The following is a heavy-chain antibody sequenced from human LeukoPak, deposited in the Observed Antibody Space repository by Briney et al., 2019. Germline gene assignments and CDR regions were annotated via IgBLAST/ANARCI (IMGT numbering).Heavy chain of an antibody. CDR2: IHHSGST. J-gene: IGHJ5*02. CDR1: GSSVNSGYY. Sequence: SETLSLTCGVSGSSVNSGYYWACLPQSPGKGLEWIGSIHHSGSTYFNLSFKSRISMSVDTSKNHFSLHLNSVTAADTAIYYCARGSNTWRLGDYFDPWGQGTLVSVSS. D-gene: IGHD2/OR15-2a*01. V-gene: IGHV4-38-2*01. CDR3: ARGSNTWRLGDYFDP.